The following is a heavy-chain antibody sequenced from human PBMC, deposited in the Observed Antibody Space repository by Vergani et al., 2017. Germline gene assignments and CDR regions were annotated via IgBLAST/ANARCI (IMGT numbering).Heavy chain of an antibody. J-gene: IGHJ4*02. CDR3: AKDPDPPEAYSSSWYPNY. V-gene: IGHV1-69*04. CDR1: GGTFSSYA. CDR2: IIPILGIA. D-gene: IGHD6-13*01. Sequence: QVQLVQSGAEVKKPGSSVKVSCKASGGTFSSYAISWVRQAPGQGLEWMGRIIPILGIANYAQKFQGRVTITADKSTSTAYMELSSLRSEDTAVYYCAKDPDPPEAYSSSWYPNYWGQGTLVTVSS.